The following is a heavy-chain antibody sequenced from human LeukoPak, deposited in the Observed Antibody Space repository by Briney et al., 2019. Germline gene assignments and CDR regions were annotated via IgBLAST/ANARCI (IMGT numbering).Heavy chain of an antibody. CDR3: ARHENIIMVPTAHAFDY. D-gene: IGHD2/OR15-2a*01. Sequence: SETLSLTCTVSGGSISSSNYYWGWIRQPPGKGLEWIGTVYYSGDSYYNPSLKSRASISVGTSKNRFSLNLNSVTAADTAVYFCARHENIIMVPTAHAFDYWGQGALVTVSS. J-gene: IGHJ4*02. V-gene: IGHV4-39*01. CDR1: GGSISSSNYY. CDR2: VYYSGDS.